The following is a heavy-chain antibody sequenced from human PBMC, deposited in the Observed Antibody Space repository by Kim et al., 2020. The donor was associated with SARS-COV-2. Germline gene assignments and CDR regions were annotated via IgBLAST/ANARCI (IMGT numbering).Heavy chain of an antibody. V-gene: IGHV3-30-3*02. D-gene: IGHD3-16*02. J-gene: IGHJ6*02. CDR3: AKDLSGYYTMDV. Sequence: YAEPVKGRITISRDNFNNTLYLQMNSLRVEDTAVYYCAKDLSGYYTMDVWGQGTTVTVSS.